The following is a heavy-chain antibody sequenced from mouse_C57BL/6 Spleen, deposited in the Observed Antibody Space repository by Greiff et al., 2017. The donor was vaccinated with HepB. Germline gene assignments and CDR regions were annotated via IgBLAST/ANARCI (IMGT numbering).Heavy chain of an antibody. Sequence: QVQLQQSGAELVRPGTSVKVSCKASGYAFTNYLIEWVKQRPGQGLEWIGVINPGSGGTNYNEKFKGKATLTADKSSSTAYMQLISLTSEDSAVYFCARPYYDYDLYFDVWGTGTTVTVSS. V-gene: IGHV1-54*01. CDR1: GYAFTNYL. J-gene: IGHJ1*03. D-gene: IGHD2-4*01. CDR3: ARPYYDYDLYFDV. CDR2: INPGSGGT.